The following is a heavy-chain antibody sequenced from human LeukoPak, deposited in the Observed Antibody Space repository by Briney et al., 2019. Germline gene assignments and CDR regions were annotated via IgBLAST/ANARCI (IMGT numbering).Heavy chain of an antibody. CDR2: IYYSGSI. J-gene: IGHJ6*03. CDR3: ARRTYYYFYMDV. V-gene: IGHV4-59*08. CDR1: GGSINTYY. Sequence: SETLPLTCTVSGGSINTYYWSWIRQPPGKGLEWIGYIYYSGSINYSPSLKSRVTISVDTSKNQFSLRLSSVTAADTAVYYCARRTYYYFYMDVWGKGTTVTVSS.